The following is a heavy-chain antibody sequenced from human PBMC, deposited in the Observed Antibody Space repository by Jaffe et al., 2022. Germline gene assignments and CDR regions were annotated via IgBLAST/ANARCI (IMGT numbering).Heavy chain of an antibody. D-gene: IGHD6-19*01. CDR2: ISWNSGSI. J-gene: IGHJ4*02. CDR3: AKDGGAVAGAYFDY. CDR1: GFTFDDYA. Sequence: EVQLVESGGGLVQPGRSLRLSCAASGFTFDDYAMHWVRQAPGKGLEWVSGISWNSGSIGYADSVKGRFTISRDNAKNSLYLQMNSLRAEDTALYYCAKDGGAVAGAYFDYWGQGTLVTVSS. V-gene: IGHV3-9*01.